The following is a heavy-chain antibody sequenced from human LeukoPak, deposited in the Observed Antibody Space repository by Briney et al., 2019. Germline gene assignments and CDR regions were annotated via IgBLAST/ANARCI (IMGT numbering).Heavy chain of an antibody. D-gene: IGHD6-19*01. CDR1: GFTFDDYG. J-gene: IGHJ5*02. CDR2: ISGSGGST. V-gene: IGHV3-23*01. CDR3: AKTNNSGWYYDPWFDP. Sequence: QPGGSLGLSCAASGFTFDDYGMSWVRQAPGKGLEWVSAISGSGGSTYYADSVKGRFTISRDNSKNTLYLQMNSLRAEDTAVYYCAKTNNSGWYYDPWFDPWGQGTLVTVSS.